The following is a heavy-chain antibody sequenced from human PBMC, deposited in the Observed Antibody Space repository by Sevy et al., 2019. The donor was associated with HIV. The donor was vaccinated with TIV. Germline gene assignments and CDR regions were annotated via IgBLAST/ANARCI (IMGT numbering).Heavy chain of an antibody. D-gene: IGHD2-15*01. CDR2: MTSSGSYI. J-gene: IGHJ4*02. V-gene: IGHV3-21*01. CDR3: VRDGWNY. Sequence: GGSLRLSCAASGFTCSTSTMNWVRQAPGKGLEWVSLMTSSGSYILYADSVKGRFTISRDNAKNSVCLQMNSLRVEDTAVYYCVRDGWNYWAQATLLTVSS. CDR1: GFTCSTST.